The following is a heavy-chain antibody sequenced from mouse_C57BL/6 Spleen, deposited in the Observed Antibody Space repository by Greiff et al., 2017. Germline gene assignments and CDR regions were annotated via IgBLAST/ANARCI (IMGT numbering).Heavy chain of an antibody. J-gene: IGHJ2*01. CDR1: GFTFSDYG. V-gene: IGHV5-17*01. Sequence: EVQRVESGGGLVKPGGSLKLSCAASGFTFSDYGMHWVRQAPEKGLEWVAYISSGSSTIYYADTVKGRFTISRDNAKNTLFLQMTSLRSEDTAMYYCARDYYGSSYVYFDYWGQGTTLTVSS. D-gene: IGHD1-1*01. CDR3: ARDYYGSSYVYFDY. CDR2: ISSGSSTI.